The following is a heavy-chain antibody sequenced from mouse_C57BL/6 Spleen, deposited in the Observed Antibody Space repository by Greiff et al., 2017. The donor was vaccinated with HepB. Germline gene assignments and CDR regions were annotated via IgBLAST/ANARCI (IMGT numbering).Heavy chain of an antibody. V-gene: IGHV14-4*01. CDR3: TTLDYYGSRGTMN. J-gene: IGHJ2*01. CDR2: IDPENGDT. D-gene: IGHD1-1*01. CDR1: GFNIKDDY. Sequence: EVQLQQSGAELVRPGASVKLSCTASGFNIKDDYMHWVKQRPEQGLEWIGWIDPENGDTEYASKFQGKATITADTSSNTAYLQLSSLTSEDTAVYYCTTLDYYGSRGTMNWGQGTTLTVSS.